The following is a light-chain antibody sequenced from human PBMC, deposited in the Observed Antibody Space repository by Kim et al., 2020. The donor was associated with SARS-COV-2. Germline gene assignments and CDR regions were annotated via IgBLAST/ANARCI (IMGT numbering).Light chain of an antibody. V-gene: IGLV3-1*01. Sequence: SYELTQPPSVCVSPGQTASITCSGDELGDRLVCWYQQKPGQSPVLVIYRDNKRPSGVPERFSGSNSGNTATLTISGIQAMDEADYFCTAWDSNTGVFGTG. CDR1: ELGDRL. CDR3: TAWDSNTGV. CDR2: RDN. J-gene: IGLJ1*01.